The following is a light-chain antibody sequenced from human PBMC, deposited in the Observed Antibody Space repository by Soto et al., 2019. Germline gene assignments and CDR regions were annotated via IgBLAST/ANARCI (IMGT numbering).Light chain of an antibody. CDR1: QTVRNNY. V-gene: IGKV3-20*01. J-gene: IGKJ4*01. CDR3: QQFTSYPLT. Sequence: EFVLTHSQGTLCFSPWERSTISFTASQTVRNNYLAWYQRKPGQAPRLLVYDASSRATGIPDRFSGGGSGTDFTLTISRLEPEDFAVYYCQQFTSYPLTFGGGTKVDIK. CDR2: DAS.